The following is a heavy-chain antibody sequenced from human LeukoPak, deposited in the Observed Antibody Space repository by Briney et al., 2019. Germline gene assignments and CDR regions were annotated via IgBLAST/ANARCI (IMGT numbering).Heavy chain of an antibody. CDR2: IIPIFGTA. J-gene: IGHJ3*02. V-gene: IGHV1-69*13. CDR1: GGTFSSYA. CDR3: ARNKLELQFGAFDI. D-gene: IGHD1-7*01. Sequence: SVKVSCKASGGTFSSYAISWVRQAPGQGLEWMGGIIPIFGTANYAQKFQGGVTITADESTSTAYMELSSLRSEDTAVYYCARNKLELQFGAFDIWGQGTMVTVSS.